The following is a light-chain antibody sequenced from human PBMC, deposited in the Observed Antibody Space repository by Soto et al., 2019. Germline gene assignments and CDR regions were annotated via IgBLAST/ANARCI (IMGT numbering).Light chain of an antibody. Sequence: QSALTQPASVSGSPGQSITISCTGTSSDVGRYNLVSWYQQQQGKAPKLMIYEGSKRPSGVSNRFSGSKSGNTASLTISGLQAEYEADYYCCSYAGRGVVFGGGTKVTVL. J-gene: IGLJ2*01. CDR2: EGS. V-gene: IGLV2-23*01. CDR1: SSDVGRYNL. CDR3: CSYAGRGVV.